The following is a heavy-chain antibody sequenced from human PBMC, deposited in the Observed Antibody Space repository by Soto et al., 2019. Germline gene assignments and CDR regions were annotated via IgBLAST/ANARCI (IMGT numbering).Heavy chain of an antibody. CDR3: AHRYSRFTFDY. V-gene: IGHV2-5*01. CDR2: IYWNDDK. CDR1: GFSLSTSGVG. Sequence: QITLKESGPTLVKPTQTLTLTCTFSGFSLSTSGVGVGWIRQPPGKALEWLALIYWNDDKRYSPSLKSRLTIPQDTPQNQGVPTMTNMDPVETGNYLCAHRYSRFTFDYWGQGNLVTRSS. D-gene: IGHD6-13*01. J-gene: IGHJ4*02.